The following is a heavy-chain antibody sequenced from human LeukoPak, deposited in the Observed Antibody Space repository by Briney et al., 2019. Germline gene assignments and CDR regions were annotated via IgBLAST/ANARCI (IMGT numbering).Heavy chain of an antibody. CDR2: IIPIFGTA. V-gene: IGHV1-69*13. CDR3: ARVYYGSSGYPLIDY. Sequence: SVKVSCKASGGTFSSYAISWVRQAPGQGLEWMGGIIPIFGTANYAQKFQGRVTITADESTSTAYMELSSLRSEDTAVYYCARVYYGSSGYPLIDYWGQGTLVTVSS. J-gene: IGHJ4*02. D-gene: IGHD3-22*01. CDR1: GGTFSSYA.